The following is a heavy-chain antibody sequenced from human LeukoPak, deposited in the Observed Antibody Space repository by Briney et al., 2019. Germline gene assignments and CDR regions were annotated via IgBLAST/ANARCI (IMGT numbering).Heavy chain of an antibody. J-gene: IGHJ4*02. CDR2: IAWNSGNT. CDR1: GFTFDNYA. Sequence: PGRSLRLSCAASGFTFDNYAMHWVRQAPGKGLEWVSGIAWNSGNTGFADSVKGRITISRDNAENSLYLQMNSLTPEDTAFYFCAKDMNSYGSGSSYNPWGPFDSWGQGTLVTVSS. CDR3: AKDMNSYGSGSSYNPWGPFDS. D-gene: IGHD3-10*01. V-gene: IGHV3-9*01.